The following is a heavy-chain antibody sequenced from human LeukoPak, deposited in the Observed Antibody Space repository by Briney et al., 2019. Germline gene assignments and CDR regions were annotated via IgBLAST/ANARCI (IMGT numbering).Heavy chain of an antibody. D-gene: IGHD6-6*01. Sequence: ASVKVSCKASGYTFTSYDINWVRQATGQGLEWMGWMNPNSGNTGYAQKFQGRVTMARNTSISTAYMELSSLRSEDTAVYYCARGASSSSKRGRRYYLDYWGQGTLVTVSS. J-gene: IGHJ4*02. V-gene: IGHV1-8*01. CDR1: GYTFTSYD. CDR2: MNPNSGNT. CDR3: ARGASSSSKRGRRYYLDY.